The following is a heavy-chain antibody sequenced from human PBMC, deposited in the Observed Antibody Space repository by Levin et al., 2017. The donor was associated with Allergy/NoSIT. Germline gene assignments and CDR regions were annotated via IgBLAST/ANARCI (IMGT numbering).Heavy chain of an antibody. CDR3: ARVSRGAAARGGFDP. D-gene: IGHD6-13*01. CDR2: INPSGGST. CDR1: GYTFTSYY. V-gene: IGHV1-46*01. Sequence: GESLKISCKASGYTFTSYYMHWVRQAPGQGLEWMGIINPSGGSTSYAQKFQGRVTMTRDTSTSTVYMELSSLRSEDTAVYYCARVSRGAAARGGFDPWGQGTLVTVSS. J-gene: IGHJ5*02.